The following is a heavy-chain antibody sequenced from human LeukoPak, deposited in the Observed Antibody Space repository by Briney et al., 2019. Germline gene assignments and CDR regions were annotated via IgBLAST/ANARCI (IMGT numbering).Heavy chain of an antibody. CDR1: GFTFSSYA. Sequence: GGSLRLSCAASGFTFSSYAMSWVRQAPGKGLEWVSAISGSGGSTYYADSVKGRFTISRDNSKNTLYLQMNSLRAEDTAVYYSYIVVVPAARARDSWFDPWGQGTLVTVSS. CDR2: ISGSGGST. D-gene: IGHD2-2*01. V-gene: IGHV3-23*01. J-gene: IGHJ5*02. CDR3: YIVVVPAARARDSWFDP.